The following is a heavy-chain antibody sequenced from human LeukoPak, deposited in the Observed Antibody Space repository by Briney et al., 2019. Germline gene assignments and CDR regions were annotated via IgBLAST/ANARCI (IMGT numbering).Heavy chain of an antibody. CDR3: ARLHGTSLPRVFDF. D-gene: IGHD6-6*01. J-gene: IGHJ4*02. CDR2: IYPGDSDS. Sequence: PGESLKISCKGSGYSFTSYWIGWVRPMPGKGLEWMGIIYPGDSDSRYSPSFQGQVTISVDKSISTAYLQWSSLKASDTAMYYCARLHGTSLPRVFDFWGQGTLVTVSS. CDR1: GYSFTSYW. V-gene: IGHV5-51*01.